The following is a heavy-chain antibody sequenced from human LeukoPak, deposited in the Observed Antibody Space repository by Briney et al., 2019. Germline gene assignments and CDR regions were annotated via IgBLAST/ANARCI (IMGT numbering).Heavy chain of an antibody. D-gene: IGHD2-8*01. V-gene: IGHV3-53*01. J-gene: IGHJ4*02. CDR3: ARGMGRSWSHGY. CDR1: GFTVGNDY. Sequence: PGGSLRLSCAASGFTVGNDYMSWVRQAPGKGLEWVSLIYSGGSTYYADSVRGRFTISRDNSKNTLYLQMNSLRVEDTAVYYCARGMGRSWSHGYWGQGTLVTVFS. CDR2: IYSGGST.